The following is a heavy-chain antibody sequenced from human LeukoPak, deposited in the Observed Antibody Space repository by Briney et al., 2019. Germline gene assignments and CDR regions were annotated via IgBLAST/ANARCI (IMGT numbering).Heavy chain of an antibody. Sequence: SETLSLTCTVSGGSISSGGYYWSWIRQHPGKGLEWIGYIYYSGSTYYNPSLKSRVTISVDTSKNQFSLKLSSVTAADTAVYYCARARYCGGDCYSSPFDYWGQGTLVTVSS. V-gene: IGHV4-31*03. CDR1: GGSISSGGYY. CDR3: ARARYCGGDCYSSPFDY. D-gene: IGHD2-21*02. CDR2: IYYSGST. J-gene: IGHJ4*02.